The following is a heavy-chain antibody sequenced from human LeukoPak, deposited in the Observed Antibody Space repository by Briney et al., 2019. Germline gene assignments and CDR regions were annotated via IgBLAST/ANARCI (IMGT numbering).Heavy chain of an antibody. Sequence: GGSLRLSCAASGFTLSSHAMSWVRQAPGKGLEWVSLISGSGGTTYYADSVKGRFTISRDNSKNTQYLQLDSLRAEDTAVYYCAKDRLDYYYYYVDVWGKGTTVTVSS. V-gene: IGHV3-23*01. CDR2: ISGSGGTT. CDR1: GFTLSSHA. CDR3: AKDRLDYYYYYVDV. J-gene: IGHJ6*03.